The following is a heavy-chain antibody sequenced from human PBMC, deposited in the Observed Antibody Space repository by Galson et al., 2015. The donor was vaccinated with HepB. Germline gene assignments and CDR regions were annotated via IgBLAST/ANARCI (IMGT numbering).Heavy chain of an antibody. CDR3: SRDESNNWYVAHGIYFDY. D-gene: IGHD1-1*01. V-gene: IGHV6-1*01. J-gene: IGHJ4*02. Sequence: CAISGDSVSSNSAAWHWIRQSPSRGLEWLGRTYYRSKSYNDYAVSVKSRITINADTSKNQFSLHLNSVTPEDTAVYFCSRDESNNWYVAHGIYFDYWAQGTRVTVS. CDR1: GDSVSSNSAA. CDR2: TYYRSKSYN.